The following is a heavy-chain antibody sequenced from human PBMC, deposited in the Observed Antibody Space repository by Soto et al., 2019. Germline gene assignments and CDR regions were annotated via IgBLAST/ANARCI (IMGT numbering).Heavy chain of an antibody. CDR1: GFTFSSYG. V-gene: IGHV3-30*18. CDR3: AKDLLAHDYGSGSYVNYGMDV. CDR2: ISYDGSNK. J-gene: IGHJ6*02. D-gene: IGHD3-10*01. Sequence: QVQLEESGGGVVQPGRSLRLSCAASGFTFSSYGMHWVRQAPGKGLEWVAAISYDGSNKYYADSVKGRFTISRDNSKNTLYLQMNSLRAEDTAVYYCAKDLLAHDYGSGSYVNYGMDVWGQGTTVTVSS.